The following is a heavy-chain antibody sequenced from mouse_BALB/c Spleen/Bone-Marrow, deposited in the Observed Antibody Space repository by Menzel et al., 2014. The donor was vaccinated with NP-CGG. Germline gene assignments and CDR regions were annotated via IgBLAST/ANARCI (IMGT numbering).Heavy chain of an antibody. CDR1: GFSLXSYS. V-gene: IGHV2-9*02. J-gene: IGHJ4*01. D-gene: IGHD2-3*01. Sequence: VKLVESGPGLVAPSQSLSITCTVSGFSLXSYSVHWVRQPPGKGLEWLGVIWAGGSTNYNSALMSRLSISKDNSKSQVFLKMSSLQTDDTAMFYCARDDDSYAMDYWGQGTSVTVSS. CDR3: ARDDDSYAMDY. CDR2: IWAGGST.